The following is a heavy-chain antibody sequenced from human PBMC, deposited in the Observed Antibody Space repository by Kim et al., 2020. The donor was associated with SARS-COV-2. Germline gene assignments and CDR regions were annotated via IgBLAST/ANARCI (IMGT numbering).Heavy chain of an antibody. CDR1: GFTFSSYA. Sequence: GGSLRLSCAASGFTFSSYAMSWVRQAPGKGLEWVSAISGSGGSTYYADSVKGRFTISRDNSKNTLYLQMNSLRAEDTAVYYCATLKQSVAGIDNDYWGQGTLVTVSS. V-gene: IGHV3-23*01. D-gene: IGHD6-19*01. J-gene: IGHJ4*02. CDR2: ISGSGGST. CDR3: ATLKQSVAGIDNDY.